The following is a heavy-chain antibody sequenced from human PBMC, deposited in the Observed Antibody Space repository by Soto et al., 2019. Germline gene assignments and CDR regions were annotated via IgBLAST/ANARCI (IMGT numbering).Heavy chain of an antibody. CDR2: IYWDDDK. Sequence: QITLKESGPTLVKPTQTLTLTCTFSGFSLSTSGVGVGWFRQPPGKAPEWLALIYWDDDKRYRPSLKSRLTSTKDTSKNQVVLTMTNMDPVDTATYYCAHKSYLNWFDPWGQGTLVTVSS. J-gene: IGHJ5*02. V-gene: IGHV2-5*02. D-gene: IGHD3-10*01. CDR1: GFSLSTSGVG. CDR3: AHKSYLNWFDP.